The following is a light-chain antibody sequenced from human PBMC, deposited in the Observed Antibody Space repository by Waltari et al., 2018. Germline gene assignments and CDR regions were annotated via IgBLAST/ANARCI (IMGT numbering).Light chain of an antibody. Sequence: SALTQPASVSGSPGQSITIPCTGTSSAVGGYNYVPWYRQHPGKAPKLMIYAVSNRPSGVSNRFSGSKSGNTASLTISGLQAEDEADYYCSSYSSSSTRVFGTGTKVTVL. CDR2: AVS. V-gene: IGLV2-14*03. CDR1: SSAVGGYNY. CDR3: SSYSSSSTRV. J-gene: IGLJ1*01.